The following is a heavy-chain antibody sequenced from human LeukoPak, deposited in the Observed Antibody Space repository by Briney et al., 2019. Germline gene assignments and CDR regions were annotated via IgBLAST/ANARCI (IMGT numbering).Heavy chain of an antibody. CDR1: GFTFSSYA. CDR2: ISGSGGST. Sequence: GGSLRLSCAASGFTFSSYAMSWVRQAPGKGLEWVSAISGSGGSTYYADSVKGRFTISRDNSKNTLYLQMNSLRAEDTAVYYVAQSNTGSSLGSIDYWVRGSLVTVSS. D-gene: IGHD6-13*01. J-gene: IGHJ4*02. V-gene: IGHV3-23*01. CDR3: AQSNTGSSLGSIDY.